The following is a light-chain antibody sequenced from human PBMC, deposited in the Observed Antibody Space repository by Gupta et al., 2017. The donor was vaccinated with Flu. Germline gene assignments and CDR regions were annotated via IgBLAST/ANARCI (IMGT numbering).Light chain of an antibody. CDR2: GAS. V-gene: IGKV3-15*01. J-gene: IGKJ2*03. CDR1: QSVSSN. Sequence: EIVMTQSPATLSVSLGERATLSCRASQSVSSNLAWYQQKPGQAPRLLIYGASTSATGIPARFSGSGSGTEFTLTISSLQSEDFAVYYCQQDNNWSHSFGQWTKLEIK. CDR3: QQDNNWSHS.